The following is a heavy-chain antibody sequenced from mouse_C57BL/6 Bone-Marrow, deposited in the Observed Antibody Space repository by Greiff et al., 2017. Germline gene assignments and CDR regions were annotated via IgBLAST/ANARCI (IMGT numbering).Heavy chain of an antibody. V-gene: IGHV5-6*02. CDR1: GFTFSSYG. D-gene: IGHD2-1*01. J-gene: IGHJ2*01. CDR3: ARVGYGKGGYFDY. CDR2: ISSGGSYT. Sequence: DVKLVESGGDLVKPGGSLKLSCAASGFTFSSYGMSWVRQTPDKRLEWVATISSGGSYTYYPDSVKGRFTISRDNAKNTLYLQMSSLKSEDTAMYYCARVGYGKGGYFDYWGQGTTLTVSS.